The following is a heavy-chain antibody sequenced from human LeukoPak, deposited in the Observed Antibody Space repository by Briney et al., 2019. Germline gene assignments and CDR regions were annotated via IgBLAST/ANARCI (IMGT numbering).Heavy chain of an antibody. V-gene: IGHV3-74*01. CDR3: TRVFVGDEYSSSGY. Sequence: GGSLRLSCAASGFTFSRYYMHWVRQAPGKGLVSVSRINSDGSSTTYADSVKGRFTISRDKAKNTLYLQMNSLKVEDTAVYYCTRVFVGDEYSSSGYWGQGTLVTVSS. D-gene: IGHD6-13*01. CDR1: GFTFSRYY. J-gene: IGHJ4*02. CDR2: INSDGSST.